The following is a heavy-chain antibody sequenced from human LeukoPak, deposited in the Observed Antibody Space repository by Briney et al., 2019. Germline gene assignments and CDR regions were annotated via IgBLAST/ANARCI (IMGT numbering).Heavy chain of an antibody. CDR3: AREGGWNDFDY. CDR2: ISSSGNLI. CDR1: GLTFSGYD. D-gene: IGHD1-1*01. Sequence: PGGSLRLSCEASGLTFSGYDMNWVRQAPGKGLEWVSYISSSGNLIHCADSVKGRFTFSRDNARNSLYLQMNSLRADDTAIYYCAREGGWNDFDYWGQGTLVTVSS. J-gene: IGHJ4*02. V-gene: IGHV3-48*03.